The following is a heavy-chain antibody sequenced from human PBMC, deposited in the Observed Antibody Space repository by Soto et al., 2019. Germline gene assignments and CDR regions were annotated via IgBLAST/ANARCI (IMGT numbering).Heavy chain of an antibody. Sequence: EVQLVESGGGLVQPGRSLRLSCAASGFTFSSYWMHWVRQAPGKGLVWVSRINSDGSSTTYADSVKGRFTISRDNAKNTLYLQMNSLRAEDTAVYYCVRVPTGGYAFSLDDYWGQGTLVTVSS. J-gene: IGHJ4*02. CDR3: VRVPTGGYAFSLDDY. D-gene: IGHD5-12*01. CDR2: INSDGSST. V-gene: IGHV3-74*01. CDR1: GFTFSSYW.